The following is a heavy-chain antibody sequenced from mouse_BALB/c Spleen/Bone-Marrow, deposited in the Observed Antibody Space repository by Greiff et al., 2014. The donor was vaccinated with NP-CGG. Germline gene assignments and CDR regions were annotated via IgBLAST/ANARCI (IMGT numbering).Heavy chain of an antibody. J-gene: IGHJ4*01. CDR3: VRQDYDYPMDY. CDR1: GFTFNIYA. CDR2: ISSKSTNYTT. D-gene: IGHD2-4*01. Sequence: VQLKESGGGLVQPKGSLKLSCAASGFTFNIYAMNWVRQAPRKGLEWVARISSKSTNYTTCYADSVKDRFTTSSDDSQSMLYLQMNSLKTEDTAIYYCVRQDYDYPMDYWGQGTSVAVAS. V-gene: IGHV10-1*01.